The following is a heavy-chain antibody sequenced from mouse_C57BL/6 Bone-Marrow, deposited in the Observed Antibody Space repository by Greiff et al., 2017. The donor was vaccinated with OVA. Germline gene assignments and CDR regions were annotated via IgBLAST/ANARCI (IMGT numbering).Heavy chain of an antibody. Sequence: EVMLVESGGGLVKPGGSLKLSCAASGFTFSDYGMHWVRQAPEKGLEWVAYISSGSSTIYYADTVKGRFTISRDNAKNTLFLQMTSLRSEDTAMYYCASKTLYYGSSSYYFDYWGQGTTLTVSS. CDR3: ASKTLYYGSSSYYFDY. CDR2: ISSGSSTI. V-gene: IGHV5-17*01. CDR1: GFTFSDYG. D-gene: IGHD1-1*01. J-gene: IGHJ2*01.